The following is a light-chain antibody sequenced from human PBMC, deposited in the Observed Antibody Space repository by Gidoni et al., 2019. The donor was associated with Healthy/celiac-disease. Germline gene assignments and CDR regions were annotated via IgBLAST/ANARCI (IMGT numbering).Light chain of an antibody. V-gene: IGKV3-11*01. J-gene: IGKJ4*01. CDR1: QSVNFY. Sequence: IVLTQSPVTLSLSPGERATLSCRASQSVNFYLAWYQQKPGQAPRLLIYDASNRATGIPARFSGSGSETDFALTISSLESEDFAVYYCQQRSNWPLTFGGGTKVEIK. CDR3: QQRSNWPLT. CDR2: DAS.